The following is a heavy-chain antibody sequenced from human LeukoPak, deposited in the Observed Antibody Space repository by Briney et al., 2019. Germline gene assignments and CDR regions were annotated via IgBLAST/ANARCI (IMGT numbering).Heavy chain of an antibody. V-gene: IGHV1-69*06. D-gene: IGHD6-19*01. CDR1: GGTFSSYA. CDR3: ARMSVAVAGPDAFDI. Sequence: ASVKVSCKASGGTFSSYAISWVRQAPGQGLEWMGGIIPIFGTANYAQKFQGRVTITADKSTSTAYMELSSLRSEDTAVYYCARMSVAVAGPDAFDIWGQGTMVTVSS. CDR2: IIPIFGTA. J-gene: IGHJ3*02.